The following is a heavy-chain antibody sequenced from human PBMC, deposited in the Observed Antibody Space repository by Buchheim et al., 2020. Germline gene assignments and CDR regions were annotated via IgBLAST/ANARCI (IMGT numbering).Heavy chain of an antibody. CDR1: GGSIGTYF. CDR2: IYYSGTT. V-gene: IGHV4-59*08. J-gene: IGHJ5*02. D-gene: IGHD5-12*01. CDR3: ARQGGYSGHNWFDA. Sequence: QVHLQESGPGLVKPSETLSLTCTVSGGSIGTYFWSWIRQPPGKGLEWIGYIYYSGTTNYSPSLKGRVTISVDTSTNQVSLPLNSVTAADTAVYYCARQGGYSGHNWFDAWGQGT.